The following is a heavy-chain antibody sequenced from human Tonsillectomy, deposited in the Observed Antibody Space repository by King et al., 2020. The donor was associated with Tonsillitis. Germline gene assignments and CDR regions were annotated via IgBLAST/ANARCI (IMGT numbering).Heavy chain of an antibody. Sequence: VQLVESGGGLVQPGGSLRLSCAASGFTFSDHYMDWVRQAPGKGLEWVGRTRNKANSYTTEYAASVKGRFTISRDDSKNSLYLQMNSLKTEDTAVYYCAREVSYIVVVPAAIYYYYYYMDVWGKGTTVTVSS. D-gene: IGHD2-2*01. CDR1: GFTFSDHY. V-gene: IGHV3-72*01. CDR2: TRNKANSYTT. CDR3: AREVSYIVVVPAAIYYYYYYMDV. J-gene: IGHJ6*03.